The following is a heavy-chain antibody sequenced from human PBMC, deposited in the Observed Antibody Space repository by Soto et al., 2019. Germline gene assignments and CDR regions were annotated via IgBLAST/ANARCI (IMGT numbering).Heavy chain of an antibody. J-gene: IGHJ3*02. V-gene: IGHV4-30-2*01. Sequence: SETLSLTCTVSGDSVSRGGSYWSWIRQPPGKGLEWIGYIYHSGSTCYNPSLKSRVTISVDRSKNQFSLKLSSVTAADTAVYYCARHRPYYYDSSGYYVVAFDIWGQGTMVTVSS. CDR1: GDSVSRGGSY. CDR3: ARHRPYYYDSSGYYVVAFDI. D-gene: IGHD3-22*01. CDR2: IYHSGST.